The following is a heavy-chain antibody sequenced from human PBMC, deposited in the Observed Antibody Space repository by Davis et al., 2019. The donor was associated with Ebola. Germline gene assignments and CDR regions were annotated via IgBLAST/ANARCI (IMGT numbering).Heavy chain of an antibody. J-gene: IGHJ5*02. CDR2: IYYSGST. V-gene: IGHV4-31*03. Sequence: SETLSLTCTVSGGSTSSAGYHCSWTRQHPGKGLEWIGYIYYSGSTYYNPSLKSRVTISVDTSKNQFSLKLSTVTAADTAVYYCARLPISVLTGLNWFDPWGQGTLVTVSS. CDR3: ARLPISVLTGLNWFDP. CDR1: GGSTSSAGYH. D-gene: IGHD2-8*01.